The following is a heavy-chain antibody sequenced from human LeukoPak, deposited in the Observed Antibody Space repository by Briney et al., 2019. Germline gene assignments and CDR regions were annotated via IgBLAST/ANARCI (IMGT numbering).Heavy chain of an antibody. CDR1: GFSFSDYA. CDR2: VSYDGSNK. J-gene: IGHJ6*02. Sequence: GGSLRLSCATSGFSFSDYAMHWVRQAPGKGLQWVAIVSYDGSNKYYADSVQGRFTISRDNSKNTLHLQMNSLRAEDTAVYYCAKGSRSSGWDVWGQGTTVTVSS. V-gene: IGHV3-30-3*01. CDR3: AKGSRSSGWDV. D-gene: IGHD6-19*01.